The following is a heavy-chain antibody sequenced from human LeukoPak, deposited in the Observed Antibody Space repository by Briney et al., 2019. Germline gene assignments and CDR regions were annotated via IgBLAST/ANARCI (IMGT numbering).Heavy chain of an antibody. CDR3: AREMATYDYVWGSYRYIDY. Sequence: GGSLRLSCAASGFTFSSYGMHWVRQAPGKGLEWVAFIRYDGSNKYYADSVKGRFTISRDNAKNSLYLQMNSLRAEDTVVYYCAREMATYDYVWGSYRYIDYWGQGTLVTVSS. J-gene: IGHJ4*02. D-gene: IGHD3-16*02. CDR1: GFTFSSYG. CDR2: IRYDGSNK. V-gene: IGHV3-30*02.